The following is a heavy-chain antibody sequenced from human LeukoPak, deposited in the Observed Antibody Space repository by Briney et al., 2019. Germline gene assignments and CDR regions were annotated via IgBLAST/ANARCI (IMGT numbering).Heavy chain of an antibody. Sequence: SETLSLTCTVSGGSISSSSYYWGWIRQPPGKGLEWIRSIYYSGSTYYNPSLKSRVAISVDTSKNQFSLKLSSVTAADTAVYYCAGRTPESPMIVVVITPDAFDIWGQGTMVTVSS. J-gene: IGHJ3*02. V-gene: IGHV4-39*07. CDR2: IYYSGST. D-gene: IGHD3-22*01. CDR3: AGRTPESPMIVVVITPDAFDI. CDR1: GGSISSSSYY.